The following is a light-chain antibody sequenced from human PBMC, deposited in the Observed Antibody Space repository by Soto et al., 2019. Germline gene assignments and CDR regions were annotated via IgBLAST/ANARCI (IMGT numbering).Light chain of an antibody. V-gene: IGKV1-12*01. CDR3: QQYDNLPLLT. Sequence: DIQMTQSPSSVSASVGDRVTITCRASQGISSWLGWYQQKPGKAPKLLIYAASSLQSGVPSRFSGSGSGTDFTFTISSLQPEDFATYYCQQYDNLPLLTFGGGTRVEIK. CDR1: QGISSW. J-gene: IGKJ4*01. CDR2: AAS.